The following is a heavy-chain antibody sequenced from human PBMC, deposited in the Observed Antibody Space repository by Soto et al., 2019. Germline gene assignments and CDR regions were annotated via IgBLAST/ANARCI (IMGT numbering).Heavy chain of an antibody. CDR1: GGSISSHY. J-gene: IGHJ4*02. D-gene: IGHD3-3*01. CDR3: ARMMTLFGQDPYYFDY. Sequence: QVQLQESGPGLVKPSETLPLTCTVSGGSISSHYWSWIRQPPGKGLEYIGYIYYSGSTNYNPSLKSRVTISVDTSKNQFSLKLSSVTAADTAVYYCARMMTLFGQDPYYFDYWGQGTLVTVSS. V-gene: IGHV4-59*08. CDR2: IYYSGST.